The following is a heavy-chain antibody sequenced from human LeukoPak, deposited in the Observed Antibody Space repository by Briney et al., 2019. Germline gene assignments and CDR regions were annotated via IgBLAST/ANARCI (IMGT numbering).Heavy chain of an antibody. CDR3: VRGGILVSGIDEIDY. D-gene: IGHD6-19*01. CDR2: VGISGDT. Sequence: GGPLRLSCAPSGFTFRSYDMHWVRQVTGKGLVWVSAVGISGDTYYAGSVKGRFTISRENAKNSLYLQMNSLTAGDTAVYYCVRGGILVSGIDEIDYWGQGTLVTVSS. CDR1: GFTFRSYD. J-gene: IGHJ4*02. V-gene: IGHV3-13*01.